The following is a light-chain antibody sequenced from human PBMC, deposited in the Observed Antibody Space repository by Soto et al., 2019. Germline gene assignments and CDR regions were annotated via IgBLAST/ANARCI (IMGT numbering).Light chain of an antibody. CDR3: QSYDSSLSGYV. CDR2: GFR. J-gene: IGLJ1*01. CDR1: SSNIGAGYD. V-gene: IGLV1-40*01. Sequence: QSVLTQPPSVSGAPGQRVTISCTGSSSNIGAGYDVHWYQQLPGTAPKVLIYGFRNRPSGVPDRFSGSRSGTSASLAITGLQAEDEADYYCQSYDSSLSGYVFGTGTKVTVL.